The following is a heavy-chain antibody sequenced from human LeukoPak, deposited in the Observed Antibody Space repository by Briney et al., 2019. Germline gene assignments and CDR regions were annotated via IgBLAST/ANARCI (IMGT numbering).Heavy chain of an antibody. CDR1: GFTFTTYS. Sequence: GGSLRLSCAASGFTFTTYSMNWVRQAPGKGREWVAYLSSGHELYADSVKGRFTISRDNAKNPLYLQMNTLRADDRAGYYCVRDHAWGFDYWGQGTLVSVSS. J-gene: IGHJ4*02. CDR2: LSSGHE. D-gene: IGHD7-27*01. CDR3: VRDHAWGFDY. V-gene: IGHV3-21*05.